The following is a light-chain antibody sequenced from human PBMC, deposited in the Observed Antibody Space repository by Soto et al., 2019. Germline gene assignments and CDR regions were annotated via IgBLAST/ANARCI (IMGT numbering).Light chain of an antibody. J-gene: IGKJ5*01. CDR1: QTVSNK. CDR3: QQRSNWPIT. CDR2: GAS. V-gene: IGKV3-11*01. Sequence: EIVLTQSPGTLSSSALEVATLSCRASQTVSNKLAWYQQKPGQAPRLLIYGASNRATGIPDRFSGSGSGTDFTLTISRLEPEDFAVYYCQQRSNWPITFGQGTRLEI.